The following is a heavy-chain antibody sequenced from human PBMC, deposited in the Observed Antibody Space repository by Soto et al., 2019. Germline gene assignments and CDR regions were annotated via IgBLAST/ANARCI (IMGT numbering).Heavy chain of an antibody. V-gene: IGHV1-46*01. CDR1: GYTFTSYY. Sequence: QVQLVQSGAEVKKPGASVKVSCKASGYTFTSYYMHWVRQAPGQGLEWMGIINPSGGSTSYAQKSQGRVTMTRDTSTSTVYMELSSLRSEDTAVYYCARERMTTNWFDPWGQGTLVTVSS. D-gene: IGHD4-4*01. J-gene: IGHJ5*02. CDR2: INPSGGST. CDR3: ARERMTTNWFDP.